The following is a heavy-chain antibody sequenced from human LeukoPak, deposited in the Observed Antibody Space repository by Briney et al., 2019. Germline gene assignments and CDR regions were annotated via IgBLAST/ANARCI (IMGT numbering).Heavy chain of an antibody. J-gene: IGHJ4*02. CDR3: AMEVATDY. D-gene: IGHD2-15*01. CDR1: GFTFSSYS. V-gene: IGHV3-21*04. CDR2: ISSSSSYI. Sequence: GSLRLSCAASGFTFSSYSMNWVRQAPGKGLEWVSSISSSSSYIYYADSVKGRFTISRDNSKNTLYLQMNRLRAEDTAVYYVAMEVATDYWGQGTLVTVSS.